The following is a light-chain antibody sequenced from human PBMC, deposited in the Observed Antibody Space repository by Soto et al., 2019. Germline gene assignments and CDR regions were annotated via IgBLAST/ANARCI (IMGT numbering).Light chain of an antibody. V-gene: IGLV2-14*01. J-gene: IGLJ7*01. CDR2: EVS. CDR1: SSDVGGYNY. CDR3: TSYTTTSTLGVV. Sequence: QSVLTQPASVSGSPGQSITISCTGASSDVGGYNYVSWYQQHPGKAPKLMIFEVSNRPSGLSNRFSGSKSGNTASLTISGLQAEDEADYYCTSYTTTSTLGVVFGGGTQLTVL.